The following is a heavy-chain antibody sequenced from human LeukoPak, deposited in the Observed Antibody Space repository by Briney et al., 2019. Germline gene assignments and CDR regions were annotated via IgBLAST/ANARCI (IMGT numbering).Heavy chain of an antibody. CDR3: ARWPSLGVARRYYFDY. CDR1: GGTFSSYA. CDR2: IIPIFGTA. D-gene: IGHD1-1*01. Sequence: SVTVSCKASGGTFSSYAISWVRQAPGQGVEWRGGIIPIFGTANYAQKFQGRVTITADESTSTAYMELSSLRPEDTAVYYCARWPSLGVARRYYFDYWGQGTLVTVSS. V-gene: IGHV1-69*13. J-gene: IGHJ4*02.